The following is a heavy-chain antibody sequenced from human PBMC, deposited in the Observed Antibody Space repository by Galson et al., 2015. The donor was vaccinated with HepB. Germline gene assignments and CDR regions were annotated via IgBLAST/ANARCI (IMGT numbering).Heavy chain of an antibody. V-gene: IGHV5-51*03. J-gene: IGHJ3*02. D-gene: IGHD2-2*01. CDR2: IYPGDSDT. CDR3: ARLTGYCSSTSCQKDAFDI. Sequence: QSGAEVKKPGESLKISCKGSGYSFTSYWIGWVRQMPGKGLEWMGIIYPGDSDTRYSPSFQGQVTISADKSISTVYLQWSSLKASDTAMYYCARLTGYCSSTSCQKDAFDIWGQGTMVTVSS. CDR1: GYSFTSYW.